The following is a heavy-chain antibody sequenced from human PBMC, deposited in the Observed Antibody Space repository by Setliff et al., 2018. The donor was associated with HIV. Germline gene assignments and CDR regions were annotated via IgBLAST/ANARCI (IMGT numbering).Heavy chain of an antibody. CDR3: AREYDVLLWIGSQYGRGNLDS. Sequence: GASVKVSCKASGYILTSHYMHWVRQAPGQGLEWMGIINPSVGSTSYAQKFQGRVTMTRDTSTSTVYMELSSLRSEDTAVYYCAREYDVLLWIGSQYGRGNLDSWGQGTPVT. V-gene: IGHV1-46*01. CDR2: INPSVGST. D-gene: IGHD3-10*01. CDR1: GYILTSHY. J-gene: IGHJ4*02.